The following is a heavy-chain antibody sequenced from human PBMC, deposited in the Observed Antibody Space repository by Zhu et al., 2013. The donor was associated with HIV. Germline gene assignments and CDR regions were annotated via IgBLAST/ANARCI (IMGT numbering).Heavy chain of an antibody. D-gene: IGHD3-3*01. J-gene: IGHJ6*01. CDR3: ARSTAVTFFGLIVGHHYYAMDL. CDR1: GYTFTSYF. V-gene: IGHV1-46*01. CDR2: INPRTGGA. Sequence: QVQLVQSGAEVKKPGASVRLSCKTSGYTFTSYFLHWVRQAPGQPMEWLGEINPRTGGANIARSFQDRLILTTDTSTSSIFLNVTGLTSGDTATYFCARSTAVTFFGLIVGHHYYAMDLWGQGTSVIVSA.